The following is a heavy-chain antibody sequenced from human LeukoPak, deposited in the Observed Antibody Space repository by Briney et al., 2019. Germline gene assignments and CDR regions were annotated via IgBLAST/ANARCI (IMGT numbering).Heavy chain of an antibody. Sequence: GGSLRLSCAASGFTVNSNYMSWVRQAPGKGLEWVSLIFSGGDTYYADSVKGRFTISRDNSKNTLYLQMNSLRAEDTAVYYCAKDPLWGYFDYWGQGTLVTVSS. J-gene: IGHJ4*02. D-gene: IGHD3-16*01. V-gene: IGHV3-53*01. CDR1: GFTVNSNY. CDR3: AKDPLWGYFDY. CDR2: IFSGGDT.